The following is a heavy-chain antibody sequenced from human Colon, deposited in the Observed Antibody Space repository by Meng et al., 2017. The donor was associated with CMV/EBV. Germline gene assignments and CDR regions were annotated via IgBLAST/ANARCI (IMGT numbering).Heavy chain of an antibody. CDR2: MNPNSGNT. CDR1: GYTFTSYD. J-gene: IGHJ6*02. CDR3: ARDLVVTSYYYYGMDV. D-gene: IGHD4-23*01. Sequence: ASVKVSCKASGYTFTSYDINWVRQATGQGLEWMGWMNPNSGNTGYAQKFQGRVTMTRNTSISTAYMELSSLRSEDTAVYYCARDLVVTSYYYYGMDVWGQGTTVTVSS. V-gene: IGHV1-8*01.